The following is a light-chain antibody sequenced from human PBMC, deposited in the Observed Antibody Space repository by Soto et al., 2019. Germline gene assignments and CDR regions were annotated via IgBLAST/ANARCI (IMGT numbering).Light chain of an antibody. CDR1: QTVGTN. CDR3: QQYNNGPPWT. V-gene: IGKV3-15*01. CDR2: GAS. J-gene: IGKJ1*01. Sequence: TELTQSPATLSISPGERATLSCRASQTVGTNLAWYQQKPGQAPRLLIYGASTRAFGLPARFTGSGSGTEFTLTITSVQSEDIAVYHFQQYNNGPPWTFGQGTRVEVK.